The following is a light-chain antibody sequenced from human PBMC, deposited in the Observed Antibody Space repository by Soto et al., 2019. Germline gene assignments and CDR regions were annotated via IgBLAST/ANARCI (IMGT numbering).Light chain of an antibody. J-gene: IGKJ4*01. CDR2: GAS. CDR1: QSVSSN. V-gene: IGKV3-15*01. CDR3: QQYNNWPLT. Sequence: EIVMTQSPATLSVSPGERATLSCRASQSVSSNLAWYQQKPAQAPRLLIYGASTRATGIPARFSGSGSGTEFTLTISSLQSEDFAVYYCQQYNNWPLTFGGGTK.